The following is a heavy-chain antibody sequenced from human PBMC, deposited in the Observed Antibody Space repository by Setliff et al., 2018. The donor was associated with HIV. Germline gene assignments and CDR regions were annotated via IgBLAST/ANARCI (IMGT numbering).Heavy chain of an antibody. D-gene: IGHD3-22*01. CDR2: ISYDGSSK. CDR1: GFTFSNYA. CDR3: ARETMCDSRGYLSHYFDY. V-gene: IGHV3-30-3*01. Sequence: GESLKISCAASGFTFSNYAMHWVRQAPGKGLEWVAVISYDGSSKYYADSVKGRFTISRDNSKNTLYLQMNSLRVEDTAVYYCARETMCDSRGYLSHYFDYWGQGTPVTVSS. J-gene: IGHJ4*02.